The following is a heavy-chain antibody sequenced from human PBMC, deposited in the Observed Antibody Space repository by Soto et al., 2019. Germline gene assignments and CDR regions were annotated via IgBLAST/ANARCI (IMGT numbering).Heavy chain of an antibody. CDR1: GFTFISYW. J-gene: IGHJ4*02. V-gene: IGHV3-7*01. D-gene: IGHD5-12*01. CDR2: INQDGNAK. CDR3: ARDPGYSSFDY. Sequence: GGSLRPSFPASGFTFISYWVSWVRQAPAKGLELVANINQDGNAKSYVDSVKGRFIISRDNAKNSLYLQMNSLRAEDTAVYYCARDPGYSSFDYWGQGTLVTVSS.